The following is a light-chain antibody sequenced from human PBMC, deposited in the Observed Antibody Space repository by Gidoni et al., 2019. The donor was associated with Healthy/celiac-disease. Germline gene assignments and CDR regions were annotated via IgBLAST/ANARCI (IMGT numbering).Light chain of an antibody. J-gene: IGKJ2*01. Sequence: DIKMTKSPSTLSASVGDRVPLTCRASQSISSWLAWYQQKPGKAPKLLIYDASSVESGVPSRFGGSGSGTEFTLTISSLQPDDFATYYCQPYNSYPLHFGQGTKLEIK. CDR3: QPYNSYPLH. CDR1: QSISSW. V-gene: IGKV1-5*01. CDR2: DAS.